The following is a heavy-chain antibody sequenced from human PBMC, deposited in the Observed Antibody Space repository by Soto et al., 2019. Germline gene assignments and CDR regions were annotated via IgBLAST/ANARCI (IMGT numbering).Heavy chain of an antibody. J-gene: IGHJ4*02. CDR2: INHSGST. Sequence: SETLSLTCAVYGGSFSGYYWTWIRQHPGTGLEWIGEINHSGSTNYNPSLKSRVTISVDTSKNQFSLKLVTAADTAVYCCARDKITGLFDYWGQGTLVTVSS. D-gene: IGHD2-8*02. CDR1: GGSFSGYY. CDR3: ARDKITGLFDY. V-gene: IGHV4-34*01.